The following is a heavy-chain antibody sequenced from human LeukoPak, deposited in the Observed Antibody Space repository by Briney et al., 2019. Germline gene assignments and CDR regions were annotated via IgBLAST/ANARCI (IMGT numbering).Heavy chain of an antibody. Sequence: SETLSLTCTVSGGSISSYYWSWIRQPPGKGLQWIGYIYYSGSTNYNPSLKSRVTISVDTSKNQFSQKLSSVTAADTAVYYCARGGGYSYGYGMFDYWGQGTLVTVSS. J-gene: IGHJ4*02. CDR3: ARGGGYSYGYGMFDY. V-gene: IGHV4-59*01. CDR2: IYYSGST. CDR1: GGSISSYY. D-gene: IGHD5-18*01.